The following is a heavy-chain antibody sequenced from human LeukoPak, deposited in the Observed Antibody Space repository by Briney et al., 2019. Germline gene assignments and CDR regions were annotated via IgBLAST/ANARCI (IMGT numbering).Heavy chain of an antibody. CDR1: GGSISTSSYY. CDR3: TRGLPRANDAFDI. CDR2: IYYGGTT. Sequence: SETLSLTCTVSGGSISTSSYYWGWIRQPPGKGLEWIGSIYYGGTTYYNPSLKSRVSISVDTSESQFSLKLSSVTAADTALYYCTRGLPRANDAFDIWGRGTMVTVSS. V-gene: IGHV4-39*01. J-gene: IGHJ3*02.